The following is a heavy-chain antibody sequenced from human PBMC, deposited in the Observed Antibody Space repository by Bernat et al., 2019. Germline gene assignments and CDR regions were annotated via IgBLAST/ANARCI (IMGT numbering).Heavy chain of an antibody. CDR3: AKTTVDYYYYYMDV. J-gene: IGHJ6*03. V-gene: IGHV3-11*01. D-gene: IGHD4-17*01. CDR1: GFTFSDYY. CDR2: ISSSGSTI. Sequence: QVQLVESGGGLVKPGGSLRLSCAASGFTFSDYYMSWIRQAPGKGLEWVSYISSSGSTIYYADSVKGRFNISRDNAKNSLYLQMNSLRAEDTAVYYCAKTTVDYYYYYMDVWGKGTTVTVSS.